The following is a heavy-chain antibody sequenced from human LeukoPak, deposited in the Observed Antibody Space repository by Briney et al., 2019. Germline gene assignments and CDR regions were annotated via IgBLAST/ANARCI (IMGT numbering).Heavy chain of an antibody. CDR3: ATHLIAAAAHDY. V-gene: IGHV3-30*04. J-gene: IGHJ4*02. CDR1: GFTFSSYA. D-gene: IGHD6-13*01. CDR2: ISYDGSNK. Sequence: GGSLRLSCAASGFTFSSYAMHWVRQAPGKGLEWVAVISYDGSNKYYADSVKGRFTISRDNSKNTLYLQMNSLRAEDTAVYYCATHLIAAAAHDYWGQGTLVTVSS.